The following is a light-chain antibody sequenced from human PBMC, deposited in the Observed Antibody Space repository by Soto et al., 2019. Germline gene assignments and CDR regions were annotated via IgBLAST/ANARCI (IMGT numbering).Light chain of an antibody. Sequence: QSVLTQPASVSGSPGQSITISCTGTSSDVGGYNYVSWYQQHPGKAPKLMIYDVSNRPSGVSNRFSGSKSGNTASLTISGLQXEXEADYYCSSYTSSSTLVFGGGTKLTV. V-gene: IGLV2-14*01. CDR1: SSDVGGYNY. CDR3: SSYTSSSTLV. J-gene: IGLJ2*01. CDR2: DVS.